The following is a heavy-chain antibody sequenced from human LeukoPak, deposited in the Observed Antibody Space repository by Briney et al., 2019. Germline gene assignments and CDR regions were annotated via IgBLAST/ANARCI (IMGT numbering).Heavy chain of an antibody. J-gene: IGHJ4*02. CDR1: GFVFSIYT. D-gene: IGHD3-16*01. CDR3: VKDFGRVRGTPDS. V-gene: IGHV3-64D*06. Sequence: GGSLRLSCSASGFVFSIYTMYWVRQAPGKGPEYVSTISGSGNGGSIYYADSVKGRFTISRDDSKSILYLQMNGLGSEDTAVYYCVKDFGRVRGTPDSWGQGTLVTVSS. CDR2: ISGSGNGGSI.